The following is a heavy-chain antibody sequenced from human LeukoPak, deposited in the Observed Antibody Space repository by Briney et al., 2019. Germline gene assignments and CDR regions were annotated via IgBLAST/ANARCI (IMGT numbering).Heavy chain of an antibody. Sequence: SETLSLTCTVSGGSISSYYWSWIRQPPGKGLEWIGYIYYSGSTNYNPSLKSRVTISVDTSKNQFSLKLSSVTAADTAVYYRARVGESGYSYGSVPYYYYGMDVWGQGTTVTVSS. CDR1: GGSISSYY. J-gene: IGHJ6*02. V-gene: IGHV4-59*01. CDR3: ARVGESGYSYGSVPYYYYGMDV. CDR2: IYYSGST. D-gene: IGHD5-18*01.